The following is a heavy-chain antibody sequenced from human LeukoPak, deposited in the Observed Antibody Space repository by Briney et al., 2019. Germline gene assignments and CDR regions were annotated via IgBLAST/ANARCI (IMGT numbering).Heavy chain of an antibody. CDR1: GFALHTYG. D-gene: IGHD3-10*01. CDR2: ISYDGGNK. V-gene: IGHV3-30*03. J-gene: IGHJ6*04. CDR3: ARDQSARDFYYYMDV. Sequence: PGGSLRLSCLASGFALHTYGIHWVRQAPGKGLEWVAVISYDGGNKYFADAVGGRFTISRDNPKNTVYLEMNSLRAEDTAVYFCARDQSARDFYYYMDVWGEGTTVTVSS.